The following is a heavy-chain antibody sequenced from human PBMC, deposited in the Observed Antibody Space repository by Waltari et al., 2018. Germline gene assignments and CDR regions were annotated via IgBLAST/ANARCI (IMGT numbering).Heavy chain of an antibody. CDR1: GGSFSDYY. CDR2: ISHRGST. V-gene: IGHV4-34*01. Sequence: QVHLQQWGAGLLKPSETLSLTCVFYGGSFSDYYYSWIRQPPGKGLEWIGQISHRGSTKYNPSLKSRVTISVDASKNQFSLMLNSATAGDTAVYYCASVSHYTWGDFSGQGTLVTVSS. D-gene: IGHD3-10*01. J-gene: IGHJ4*02. CDR3: ASVSHYTWGDF.